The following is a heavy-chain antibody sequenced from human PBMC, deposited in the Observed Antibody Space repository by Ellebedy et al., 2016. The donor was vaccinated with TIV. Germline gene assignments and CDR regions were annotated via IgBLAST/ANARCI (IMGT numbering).Heavy chain of an antibody. D-gene: IGHD3-9*01. J-gene: IGHJ4*02. CDR2: IYYDGTNK. CDR1: GFIFSSNG. CDR3: ARDPAYYDILTGYIDS. V-gene: IGHV3-33*01. Sequence: PGGSLRLSCAASGFIFSSNGMHWVRQAPGKGLEWVAGIYYDGTNKFYVDSVKGRFTISRDNSKNTLYLQMNSLRAEDTAVYYCARDPAYYDILTGYIDSWGQGTLVTVSS.